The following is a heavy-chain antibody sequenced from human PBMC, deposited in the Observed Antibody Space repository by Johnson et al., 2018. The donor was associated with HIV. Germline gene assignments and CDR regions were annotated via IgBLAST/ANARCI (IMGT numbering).Heavy chain of an antibody. Sequence: QVQLVESGGGVVQPGRSLRVSCAASGFTFSSYGMHWVRQAPGKGLEWVAVISYDGSNDHYTDSVKGRFTISRDNSKNTLYLQMNSLRSEDAAVYYCAKSTQATILRESGPYGAFHIWGQGTTVTVSS. V-gene: IGHV3-30*18. CDR2: ISYDGSND. CDR3: AKSTQATILRESGPYGAFHI. J-gene: IGHJ3*02. D-gene: IGHD2/OR15-2a*01. CDR1: GFTFSSYG.